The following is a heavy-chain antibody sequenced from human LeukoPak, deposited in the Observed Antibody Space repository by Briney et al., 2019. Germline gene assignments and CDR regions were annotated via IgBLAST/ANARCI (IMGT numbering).Heavy chain of an antibody. CDR3: ARGAKWAYYFDY. Sequence: ASVKFSCKASGYTFTSYGISWVRQAPGQGLEWMGWISAYNGNTNYAQKFQGRVTITADKSTSTAYMELSSLRSEDTAVYYCARGAKWAYYFDYWGQGTLVTVSS. J-gene: IGHJ4*02. CDR1: GYTFTSYG. D-gene: IGHD1-26*01. V-gene: IGHV1-18*01. CDR2: ISAYNGNT.